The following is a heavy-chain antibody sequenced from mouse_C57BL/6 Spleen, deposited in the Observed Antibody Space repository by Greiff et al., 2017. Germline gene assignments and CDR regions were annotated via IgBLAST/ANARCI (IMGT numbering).Heavy chain of an antibody. CDR1: GYTFTDYY. J-gene: IGHJ2*01. CDR2: IYPGSGNT. CDR3: ARWLPLDY. Sequence: QVQLQQSGAELVRPGASVKLSCKASGYTFTDYYINWVKQRPGQGLEWIARIYPGSGNTHYNEKFKGKATLSAEKSSSTAYMQLSSLTSEDSAVYFCARWLPLDYWGQGTTLTVSS. D-gene: IGHD2-2*01. V-gene: IGHV1-76*01.